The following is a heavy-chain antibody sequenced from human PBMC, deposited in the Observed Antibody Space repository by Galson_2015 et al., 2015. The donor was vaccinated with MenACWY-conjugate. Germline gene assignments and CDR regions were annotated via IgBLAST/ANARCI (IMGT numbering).Heavy chain of an antibody. CDR3: ARGPDPRYYYYYGMDV. CDR1: GFTFSSYW. CDR2: IKQDGSEK. J-gene: IGHJ6*02. Sequence: SLRLSCAASGFTFSSYWMSWVRQAPGKGLEWVANIKQDGSEKYYVDSVKGRFTISRDNAKNSLYLQMNSLRAEDTAVYYCARGPDPRYYYYYGMDVWGQGTTVTVSS. V-gene: IGHV3-7*03.